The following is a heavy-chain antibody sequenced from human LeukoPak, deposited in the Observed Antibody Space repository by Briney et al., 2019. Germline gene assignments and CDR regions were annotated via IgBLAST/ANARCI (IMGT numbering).Heavy chain of an antibody. J-gene: IGHJ6*03. CDR2: INPSGSST. Sequence: ASVKVSCKASGYSFTSHYMHWVRQAPGQGLEWMGIINPSGSSTSYAQKFQGRVTMTRDMSTSTVYMELSSLRSEDTAVYYCAGAFASGIAAAGTGYYYYMDVWGKGTTVTVSS. V-gene: IGHV1-46*01. D-gene: IGHD6-13*01. CDR3: AGAFASGIAAAGTGYYYYMDV. CDR1: GYSFTSHY.